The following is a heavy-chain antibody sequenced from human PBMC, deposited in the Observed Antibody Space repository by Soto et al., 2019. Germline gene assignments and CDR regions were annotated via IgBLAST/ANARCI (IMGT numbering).Heavy chain of an antibody. CDR2: FYYSGST. CDR3: ASSRNYYYDSSGYSGNYYYYGMDV. Sequence: SETLSLTCTVSGGSISSGGYYWSWIRQHPGKGLEWIGYFYYSGSTYYNPSLKSRVTISVDTSKNQFSLKLSSVTAADTAVYYCASSRNYYYDSSGYSGNYYYYGMDVWGQGTTVTVSS. J-gene: IGHJ6*02. CDR1: GGSISSGGYY. V-gene: IGHV4-31*03. D-gene: IGHD3-22*01.